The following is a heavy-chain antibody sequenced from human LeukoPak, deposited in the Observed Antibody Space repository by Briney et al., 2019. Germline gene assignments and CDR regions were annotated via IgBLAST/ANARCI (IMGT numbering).Heavy chain of an antibody. Sequence: PGGSLRLSCAASGFTFSKYWMLWVRQAPGKGLESVSRINTDGTVTTYADSVKGRFTVSRDNADNTMFLQMNSVRDEDTAVYYCAKDRGGYSSGWYDYWGQGTLVTVSS. J-gene: IGHJ4*02. CDR2: INTDGTVT. V-gene: IGHV3-74*01. D-gene: IGHD6-19*01. CDR1: GFTFSKYW. CDR3: AKDRGGYSSGWYDY.